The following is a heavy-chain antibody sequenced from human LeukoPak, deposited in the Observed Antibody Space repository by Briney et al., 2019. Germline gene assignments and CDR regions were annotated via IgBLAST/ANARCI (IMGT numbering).Heavy chain of an antibody. J-gene: IGHJ4*02. V-gene: IGHV3-9*01. CDR1: GFNFDDYA. CDR3: AKPVRLQPLGKLDYFDY. D-gene: IGHD7-27*01. CDR2: MSWNSGSI. Sequence: GRSLRLSCGASGFNFDDYAMHWVRHAPGKGLEWVSGMSWNSGSIGYADSVKGRFTISRDNAKNSLYLQMNSLRAEDTAVYYWAKPVRLQPLGKLDYFDYWGQGTLVTVSS.